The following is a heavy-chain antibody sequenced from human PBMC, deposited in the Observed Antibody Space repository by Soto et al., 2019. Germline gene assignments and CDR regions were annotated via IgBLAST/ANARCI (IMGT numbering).Heavy chain of an antibody. J-gene: IGHJ4*03. CDR3: ARSPQYYTPGSSPFDY. CDR1: SYVIESGHY. V-gene: IGHV4-38-2*01. D-gene: IGHD3-3*01. CDR2: IYDSCTT. Sequence: SETLSLTCVVSSYVIESGHYWGWVRQPPGKGLEWVGSIYDSCTTYYNPSLRSRVTISADTSKNQFSLSLTSVTAADTAVYYCARSPQYYTPGSSPFDYWGPGTMVTVSS.